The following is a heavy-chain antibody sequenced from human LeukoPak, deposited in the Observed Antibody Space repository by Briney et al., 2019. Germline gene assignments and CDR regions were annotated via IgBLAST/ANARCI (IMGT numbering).Heavy chain of an antibody. J-gene: IGHJ3*02. CDR3: ARQYYYDSSGCDAFDI. Sequence: PSETLSLTCAVYGGSFSGYYWSWIRQPPGKGLEWIGEINHSGSTNYNPSLKSRVTISVDTSKNQFSLKLSSVTAADTAVYYCARQYYYDSSGCDAFDIWGQGTMVAVSS. CDR1: GGSFSGYY. V-gene: IGHV4-34*01. CDR2: INHSGST. D-gene: IGHD3-22*01.